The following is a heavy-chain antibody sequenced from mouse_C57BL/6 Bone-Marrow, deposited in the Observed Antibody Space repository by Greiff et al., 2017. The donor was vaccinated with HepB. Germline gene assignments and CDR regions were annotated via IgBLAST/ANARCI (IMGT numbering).Heavy chain of an antibody. J-gene: IGHJ2*01. D-gene: IGHD2-2*01. CDR1: GFNIKDYY. CDR3: TTGGYHYFDY. CDR2: IDPEDGDT. Sequence: EVQLQQSGAELVRPGASVKLSCTASGFNIKDYYMHWVKQRPEQGLEWIGRIDPEDGDTEYAPKFQGKATMTADPSSNTAYLQLSSLTSEDTAVYYCTTGGYHYFDYWGQGTTLTVSS. V-gene: IGHV14-1*01.